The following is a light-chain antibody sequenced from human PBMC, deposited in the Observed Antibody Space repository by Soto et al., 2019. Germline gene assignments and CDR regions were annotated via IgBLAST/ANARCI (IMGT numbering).Light chain of an antibody. Sequence: AIQVTQSPSSLSASVGDRVTITCRASQDISGALAWYQQKPGKAPKLLIYDVSTVQSGVPPRFSGRRSGTEFTLTITSLQPEDFATYYCQQFNIYPITCGQGTRLDI. J-gene: IGKJ5*01. CDR1: QDISGA. CDR3: QQFNIYPIT. CDR2: DVS. V-gene: IGKV1-13*02.